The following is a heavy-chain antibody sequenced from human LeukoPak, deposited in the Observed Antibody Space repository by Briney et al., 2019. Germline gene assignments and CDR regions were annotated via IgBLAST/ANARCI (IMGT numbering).Heavy chain of an antibody. V-gene: IGHV3-21*01. D-gene: IGHD2-2*01. CDR1: GFTFSSYS. CDR3: AKDGSNYMDV. CDR2: ISSSSSYI. Sequence: GGSLRLSCAASGFTFSSYSMNWVRQAPGKGLEWVSSISSSSSYIYYADSVKGRFTISRDNSKNTLYLQMNSLRAEDTAVYYCAKDGSNYMDVWGKGTTVTVSS. J-gene: IGHJ6*03.